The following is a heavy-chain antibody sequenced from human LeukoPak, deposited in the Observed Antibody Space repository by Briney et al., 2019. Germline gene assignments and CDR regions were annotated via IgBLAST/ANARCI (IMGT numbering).Heavy chain of an antibody. D-gene: IGHD3-22*01. CDR1: GFTFSSYW. J-gene: IGHJ4*02. CDR3: AKVSYDSSGYKGNYFDY. V-gene: IGHV3-7*01. Sequence: GGSLRLSCAASGFTFSSYWMSWVRQAPGKGLEWVANIKQDGSEKYYVDSVKGRFTISRDNAKNSLYLQMNSLRAEDTAVYYCAKVSYDSSGYKGNYFDYWGQGTLVTVSP. CDR2: IKQDGSEK.